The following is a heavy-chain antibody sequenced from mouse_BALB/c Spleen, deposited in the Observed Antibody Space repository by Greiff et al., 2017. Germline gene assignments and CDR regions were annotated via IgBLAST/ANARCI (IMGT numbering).Heavy chain of an antibody. J-gene: IGHJ3*01. D-gene: IGHD1-2*01. Sequence: QVQLQQPGADLVKPGASVKLSCTASGYTFTSYWMHWVKQPPGKGLEWIGEINPSNGRTNYTEKFKSKATLTVDKTSSTAYMQLSSLTSEDTAVYYTANLITTDYRGNGFAYWGQGTLVTVSA. CDR3: ANLITTDYRGNGFAY. CDR1: GYTFTSYW. V-gene: IGHV1S81*02. CDR2: INPSNGRT.